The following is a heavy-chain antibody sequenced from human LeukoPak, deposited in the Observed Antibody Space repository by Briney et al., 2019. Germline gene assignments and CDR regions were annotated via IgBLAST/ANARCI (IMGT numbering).Heavy chain of an antibody. Sequence: GGSLRLSCAASGFTFSSYAMSWVRQAPGKGLEWVSAISGSGGSTYYADSVKGRFTISRDNSKNTLYLQMNSLRAEDTAVYYCAKGGKHDSTGYYYEYYFDYWGQGTLVTVSS. D-gene: IGHD3-22*01. V-gene: IGHV3-23*01. CDR3: AKGGKHDSTGYYYEYYFDY. CDR1: GFTFSSYA. J-gene: IGHJ4*02. CDR2: ISGSGGST.